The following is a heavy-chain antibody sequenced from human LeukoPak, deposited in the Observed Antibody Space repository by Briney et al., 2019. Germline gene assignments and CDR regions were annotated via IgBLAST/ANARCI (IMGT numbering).Heavy chain of an antibody. Sequence: VASVTVSCKASGGTFSSYAISWVRQAPGQGLEWMGGIIPIFGTANYAQKFQGRVTITADESTSTAYMELSSLRSEDTAVYYCARESEVAGISGYYFDYWGQGTLVTVSS. CDR1: GGTFSSYA. V-gene: IGHV1-69*13. CDR2: IIPIFGTA. D-gene: IGHD6-19*01. J-gene: IGHJ4*02. CDR3: ARESEVAGISGYYFDY.